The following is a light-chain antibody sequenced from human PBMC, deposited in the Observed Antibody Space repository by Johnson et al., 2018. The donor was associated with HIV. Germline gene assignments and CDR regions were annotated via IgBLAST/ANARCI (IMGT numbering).Light chain of an antibody. CDR2: DNN. CDR3: GTWDSSLSAYV. Sequence: QSVFTQPPPLSAAPGQKVTISCSGSSSNIGNNYVSWYQQLPGTAPKLLIYDNNKRPSGIPDRFSGSKSGTSATLGITGLQTGDEADYYCGTWDSSLSAYVLGTGTKVTVL. CDR1: SSNIGNNY. V-gene: IGLV1-51*01. J-gene: IGLJ1*01.